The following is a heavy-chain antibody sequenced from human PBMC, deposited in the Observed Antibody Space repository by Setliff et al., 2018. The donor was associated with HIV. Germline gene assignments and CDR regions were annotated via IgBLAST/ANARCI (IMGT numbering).Heavy chain of an antibody. D-gene: IGHD4-4*01. J-gene: IGHJ4*02. CDR3: ARDPTTGVDY. Sequence: SETLSLTCTVSGGSINSRDYSWGWIRQPPGKGLEWIGRISISGDTNYNPSLKSRATMSLDTSKNQFSLKLNSVTAADTAMYYCARDPTTGVDYWGQGTLVTVSS. CDR1: GGSINSRDYS. V-gene: IGHV4-39*07. CDR2: ISISGDT.